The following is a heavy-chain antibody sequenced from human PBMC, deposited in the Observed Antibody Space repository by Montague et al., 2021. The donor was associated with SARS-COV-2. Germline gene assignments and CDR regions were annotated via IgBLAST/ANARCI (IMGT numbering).Heavy chain of an antibody. CDR2: IFYRGST. V-gene: IGHV4-39*01. J-gene: IGHJ4*02. CDR3: ASMVRAQVYYFDY. Sequence: SETLSLTCTVSGGSIRSSSYYWGWIRQPPGKGLEWIGSIFYRGSTDYNPSLKSRVTISVDTSKNQFSLKLSSVTAADTAVYYCASMVRAQVYYFDYWGQGTLVTVSS. CDR1: GGSIRSSSYY. D-gene: IGHD3-10*01.